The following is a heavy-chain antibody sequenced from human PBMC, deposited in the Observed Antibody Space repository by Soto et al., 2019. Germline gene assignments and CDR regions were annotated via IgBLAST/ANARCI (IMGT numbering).Heavy chain of an antibody. Sequence: SGPTLVNPTQTLTLTCTFSGFSLSTSGMCVSWIRQPPGKALEWLALIDWDDDKYYSTSLKTRLTISKDTSKNQVVLTMTNMDPVDTATYYCARTAVGHDSSSWSYNWFDPWGKGTLVTVSS. D-gene: IGHD6-13*01. J-gene: IGHJ5*02. V-gene: IGHV2-70*01. CDR1: GFSLSTSGMC. CDR2: IDWDDDK. CDR3: ARTAVGHDSSSWSYNWFDP.